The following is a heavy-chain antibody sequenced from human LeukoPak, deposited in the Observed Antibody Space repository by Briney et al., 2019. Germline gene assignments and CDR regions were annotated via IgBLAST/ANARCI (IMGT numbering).Heavy chain of an antibody. CDR2: INPNSGGT. V-gene: IGHV1-2*02. J-gene: IGHJ5*01. Sequence: ASVKVSCKASGYTFTGYYMHWVRQAPGQGLEWMGWINPNSGGTNYAQRFQGRVTMTRDTSISTAYMELSRLRSDDTAVYYCARGASGVYTVHTSWFDPWGQGTLVTVSS. D-gene: IGHD4-17*01. CDR3: ARGASGVYTVHTSWFDP. CDR1: GYTFTGYY.